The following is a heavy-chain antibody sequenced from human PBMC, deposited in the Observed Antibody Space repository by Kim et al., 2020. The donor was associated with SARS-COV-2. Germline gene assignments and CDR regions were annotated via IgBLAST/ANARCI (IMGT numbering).Heavy chain of an antibody. CDR1: GYTFTSYY. Sequence: ASVKVSCKASGYTFTSYYIHWVRQAPGQGLEWMGIINPSGGSTSYAQKFQGRVTMTRDTSTSTVYMELSSLRSEVTAVYYCARGSPVYYDILTGYYRDYWGQGTLVTVSS. J-gene: IGHJ4*02. D-gene: IGHD3-9*01. CDR2: INPSGGST. V-gene: IGHV1-46*01. CDR3: ARGSPVYYDILTGYYRDY.